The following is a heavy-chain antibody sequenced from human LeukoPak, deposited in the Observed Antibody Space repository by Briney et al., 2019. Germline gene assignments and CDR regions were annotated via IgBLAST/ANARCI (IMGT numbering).Heavy chain of an antibody. V-gene: IGHV3-30*03. Sequence: GRSLRLSCAASGFTFSSYGMHWVRQAPGKGLEWGAVISYDGSNKYYADSVKGRFTISRDNSKNTLYLQMNSLRAEDTAVYYCARTYYYDSSGYFPLPPGYWGQGTLVTVSS. CDR3: ARTYYYDSSGYFPLPPGY. CDR2: ISYDGSNK. D-gene: IGHD3-22*01. CDR1: GFTFSSYG. J-gene: IGHJ4*02.